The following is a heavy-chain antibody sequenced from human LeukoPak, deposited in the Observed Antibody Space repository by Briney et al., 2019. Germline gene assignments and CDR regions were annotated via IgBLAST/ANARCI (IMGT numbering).Heavy chain of an antibody. V-gene: IGHV4-59*12. CDR2: IFYSGST. CDR1: GGSISTYY. Sequence: SETLSLTCTVSGGSISTYYWSWIRQPPGKGLEWIGYIFYSGSTNYNPSLKSRVTISVDTSKNQFSLKLSSVTAADTAVYYCARDRYYYDSSGYSNWFDPWGQGTLVTVSS. D-gene: IGHD3-22*01. CDR3: ARDRYYYDSSGYSNWFDP. J-gene: IGHJ5*02.